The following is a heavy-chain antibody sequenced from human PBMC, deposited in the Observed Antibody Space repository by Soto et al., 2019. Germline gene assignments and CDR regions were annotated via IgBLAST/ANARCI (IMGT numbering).Heavy chain of an antibody. D-gene: IGHD1-26*01. CDR2: MSGSGGTT. Sequence: EVPLLESGGGLVQPGGSLRLSCAASGFRLSRHGMNWVRQAPGKGLEWISVMSGSGGTTFYADPVKGRFTISRDNSKNMLFLRMNTLRVEDTAIYYCAKDVAVEGATARAFDMWGQGTMVIVSS. CDR1: GFRLSRHG. V-gene: IGHV3-23*01. CDR3: AKDVAVEGATARAFDM. J-gene: IGHJ3*02.